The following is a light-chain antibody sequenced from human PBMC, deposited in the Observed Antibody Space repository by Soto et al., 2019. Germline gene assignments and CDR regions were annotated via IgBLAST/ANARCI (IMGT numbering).Light chain of an antibody. J-gene: IGKJ2*01. CDR3: QQYSTLPHT. Sequence: ESVLTQSPGTLSLSPGERATLSCRATQSVTNNYFAWYQQEPGQSPRLLIYGVSSRATDIPDRFSGSGSGTDFTLTISRLEPEDFVVYYCQQYSTLPHTFGQGTKLEVK. CDR1: QSVTNNY. V-gene: IGKV3-20*01. CDR2: GVS.